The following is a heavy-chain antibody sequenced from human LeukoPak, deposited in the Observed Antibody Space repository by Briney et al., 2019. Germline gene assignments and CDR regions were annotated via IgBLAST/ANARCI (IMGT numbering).Heavy chain of an antibody. Sequence: SVKVSCKASGGTFSCYAISWVRQAPGQGLEWMGGIIPIFGTAYYAQTFQGRVTITADESTSTAYMELSSLRSEDTAVYYCAVDLDCSGGSCFKNWFDPWGQGTLVTVSS. D-gene: IGHD2-15*01. J-gene: IGHJ5*02. CDR3: AVDLDCSGGSCFKNWFDP. CDR2: IIPIFGTA. V-gene: IGHV1-69*13. CDR1: GGTFSCYA.